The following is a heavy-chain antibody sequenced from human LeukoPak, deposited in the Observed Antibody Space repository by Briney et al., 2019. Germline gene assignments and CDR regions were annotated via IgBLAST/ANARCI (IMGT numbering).Heavy chain of an antibody. CDR3: ARYSSVVSYYYYYMDV. J-gene: IGHJ6*03. V-gene: IGHV5-51*01. D-gene: IGHD6-19*01. CDR2: IYPGDSDT. Sequence: GESLQISCQGSGYSFTSYWIGWVRQMPGKGLGWMGIIYPGDSDTRYSPSFQGQGTISADKSISTPYLQWSSLKASDTAMYYCARYSSVVSYYYYYMDVWGKGTTVTVSS. CDR1: GYSFTSYW.